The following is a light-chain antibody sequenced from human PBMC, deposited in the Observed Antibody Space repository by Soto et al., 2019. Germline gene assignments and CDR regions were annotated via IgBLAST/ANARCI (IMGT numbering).Light chain of an antibody. CDR2: EVS. J-gene: IGLJ1*01. CDR3: SSFAGSRTFV. CDR1: SSDVGGYNY. Sequence: QSVLTQPPSASGSPGQSVTISCTGTSSDVGGYNYVSWYQQYPGKAPKLMIYEVSKRPSGVPDRFSGSKSGNTASLTVSGLQAEDEADYYCSSFAGSRTFVFGTGTKVTVL. V-gene: IGLV2-8*01.